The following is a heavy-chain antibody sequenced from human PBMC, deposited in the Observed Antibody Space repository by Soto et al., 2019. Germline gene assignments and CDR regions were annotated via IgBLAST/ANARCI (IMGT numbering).Heavy chain of an antibody. CDR3: TRSTNWNYEYYFDY. V-gene: IGHV2-70*18. CDR2: IDWEEEK. D-gene: IGHD1-7*01. J-gene: IGHJ4*02. Sequence: TLSLTCTVSGATVSRGDYFWTWIRQPPGKALEFLALIDWEEEKFYSPSLRTRLTVSKDTSKSQVVLTLTNVDPVDTATYYCTRSTNWNYEYYFDYWGQGTLVTVSS. CDR1: GATVSRGDYF.